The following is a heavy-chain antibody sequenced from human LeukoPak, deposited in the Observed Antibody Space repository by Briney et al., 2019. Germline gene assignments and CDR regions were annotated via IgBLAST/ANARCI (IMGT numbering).Heavy chain of an antibody. D-gene: IGHD3-10*01. CDR3: AKDCYGSGSPRWFDP. J-gene: IGHJ5*02. Sequence: GGSLRLSCAASGFTFTSYWMTWVRQAPGKGLEWVSAISGSGGGTYYADSVKGRFTVSRDNSKNTLYLQMNSLRAEDTAVYYCAKDCYGSGSPRWFDPWGQGTLVTVSS. CDR1: GFTFTSYW. V-gene: IGHV3-23*01. CDR2: ISGSGGGT.